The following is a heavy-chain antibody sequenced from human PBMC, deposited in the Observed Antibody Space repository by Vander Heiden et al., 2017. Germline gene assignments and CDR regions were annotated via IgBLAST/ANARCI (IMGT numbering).Heavy chain of an antibody. V-gene: IGHV2-70*04. J-gene: IGHJ1*01. CDR2: IDWDDDK. CDR3: AGQGPHMYFQH. CDR1: GFSVSTTEMR. Sequence: QVTLKESGPALVKLTQTLTLTCTLSGFSVSTTEMRVSWIRQPPGKALEWLARIDWDDDKFYRTSLKTRLTIAKDTSKNQVVLTMTNMDPADTATYYCAGQGPHMYFQHWGQGTLVTVSS.